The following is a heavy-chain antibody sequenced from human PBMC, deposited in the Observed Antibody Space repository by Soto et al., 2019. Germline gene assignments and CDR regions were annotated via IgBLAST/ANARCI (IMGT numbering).Heavy chain of an antibody. CDR3: ARGPDIVVVPAADFLVDY. Sequence: QVQLVQSGAEVKKPGASVKVSCKASGYTFTSYGISWVRQAPGQGLKWMGWISAYNGNTNYAQKLQGRVTMTTDTSTSTAYMELRSLRSDDTAVYYCARGPDIVVVPAADFLVDYWGQGTLVTVSS. CDR1: GYTFTSYG. V-gene: IGHV1-18*01. CDR2: ISAYNGNT. J-gene: IGHJ4*02. D-gene: IGHD2-2*01.